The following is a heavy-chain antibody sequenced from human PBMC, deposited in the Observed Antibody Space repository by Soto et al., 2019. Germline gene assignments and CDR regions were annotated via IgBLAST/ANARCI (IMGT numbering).Heavy chain of an antibody. J-gene: IGHJ6*02. CDR1: GYTFTSYD. V-gene: IGHV1-8*01. D-gene: IGHD5-18*01. CDR3: ARLGYSYGHEYYYGMDV. Sequence: QVQLVQSGAEVKKPGASVKVSCKASGYTFTSYDINWVRQATGQGLEWMGWMNPNSGNTGYAKKFQGRVTMTRNTTRSTAYKELSSLRSEDTAVYYWARLGYSYGHEYYYGMDVWGQGTTVTVSS. CDR2: MNPNSGNT.